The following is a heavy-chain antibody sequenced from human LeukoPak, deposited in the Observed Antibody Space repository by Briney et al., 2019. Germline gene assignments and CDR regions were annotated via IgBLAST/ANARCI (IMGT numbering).Heavy chain of an antibody. CDR1: GGFIRDSGYY. CDR3: ARERYYDSSGYYFASYYYYYMDV. V-gene: IGHV4-39*07. Sequence: SETLSLTCTVSGGFIRDSGYYWGWIRQPPGKGLEWIGTVFYSGRTYYNSSLQSRVTISVDTSKNQFSLKLSSVTAADTAVYYCARERYYDSSGYYFASYYYYYMDVWGKGTTVTVSS. D-gene: IGHD3-22*01. CDR2: VFYSGRT. J-gene: IGHJ6*03.